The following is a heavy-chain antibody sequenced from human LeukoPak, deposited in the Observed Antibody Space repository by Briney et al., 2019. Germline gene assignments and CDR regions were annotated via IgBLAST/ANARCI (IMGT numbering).Heavy chain of an antibody. J-gene: IGHJ4*02. CDR2: IYYSGST. Sequence: PSQTLSLTCTVSGGSISSGGYYWSWIRQHPGKGLEWIGYIYYSGSTYYNPSLKSRVTISVDTSKNQFSLKLSSVTAADTAVYYCARGGRSGGSCYCAYWGQGTLVTVSS. V-gene: IGHV4-31*03. CDR3: ARGGRSGGSCYCAY. D-gene: IGHD2-15*01. CDR1: GGSISSGGYY.